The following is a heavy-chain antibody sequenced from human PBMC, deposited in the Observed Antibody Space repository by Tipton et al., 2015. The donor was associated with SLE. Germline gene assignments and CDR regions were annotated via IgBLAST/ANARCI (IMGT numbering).Heavy chain of an antibody. D-gene: IGHD1-1*01. J-gene: IGHJ4*02. CDR3: ARVAPTEVFDS. CDR1: GESFNGYF. V-gene: IGHV4-34*12. CDR2: IIHSGVT. Sequence: TLSLTCAVYGESFNGYFWTWIRQPPGKGLEWIAEIIHSGVTNYNPSLRSRVTISVDMSKNQVSLKLSSVTAADTAVYYCARVAPTEVFDSWGQGTLVIVSA.